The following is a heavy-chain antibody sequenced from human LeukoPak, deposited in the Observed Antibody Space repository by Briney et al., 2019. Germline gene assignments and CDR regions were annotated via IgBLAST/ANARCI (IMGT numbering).Heavy chain of an antibody. CDR2: IIPIFGTA. Sequence: SSVKVSCKASGCTFSSYAISWVRQAPGQGLEWMGGIIPIFGTANYAQKFQGRVTITADKSTSTAYMELSSLRSEDAAVYYCGGAMVWGYYYYYMDVWGKGTTVTVSS. D-gene: IGHD3-10*01. CDR1: GCTFSSYA. J-gene: IGHJ6*03. V-gene: IGHV1-69*06. CDR3: GGAMVWGYYYYYMDV.